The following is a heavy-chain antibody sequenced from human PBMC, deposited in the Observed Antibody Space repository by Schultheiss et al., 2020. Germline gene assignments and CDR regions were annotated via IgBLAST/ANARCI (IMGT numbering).Heavy chain of an antibody. V-gene: IGHV3-33*01. CDR2: IWYDGSNK. CDR3: AREDYGGNVDY. D-gene: IGHD4-23*01. J-gene: IGHJ4*02. CDR1: GFTFSSYG. Sequence: GGSLRLSCAASGFTFSSYGMHWVRQAPGKGLEWVAVIWYDGSNKYYADSVKGRFTISRDNSKNTLYLQMNSLRAEDTAVYYCAREDYGGNVDYWGQGTLVNVSS.